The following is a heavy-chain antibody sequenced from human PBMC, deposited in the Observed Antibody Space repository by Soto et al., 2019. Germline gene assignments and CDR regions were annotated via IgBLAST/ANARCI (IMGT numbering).Heavy chain of an antibody. CDR2: IIPIFGTA. D-gene: IGHD2-2*01. J-gene: IGHJ6*02. Sequence: GXSVKVACKGSGGSLSSYAISWVRQAPGQGLEWMGGIIPIFGTANYAQKFQCRVTITADESTSTAYMELSSLRSEDTAVYYCARGSDIVVVTAARFYYYGMDVWGQRTTVTVSS. CDR1: GGSLSSYA. V-gene: IGHV1-69*01. CDR3: ARGSDIVVVTAARFYYYGMDV.